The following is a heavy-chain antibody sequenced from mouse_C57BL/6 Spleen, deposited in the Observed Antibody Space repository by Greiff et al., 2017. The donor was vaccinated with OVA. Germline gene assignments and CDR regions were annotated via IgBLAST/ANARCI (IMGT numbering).Heavy chain of an antibody. D-gene: IGHD2-4*01. Sequence: VQLQQSGAELVKPGASVKISCKASGYAFSSYWMNWVKQRPGKGLEWIGQIYPGDGDTNYNGKFKGKATLTADKSSSTAYMQLSSLTSEDSAVYFCARRNDYGFFDYWGQGTTLTVSS. CDR2: IYPGDGDT. V-gene: IGHV1-80*01. CDR1: GYAFSSYW. J-gene: IGHJ2*01. CDR3: ARRNDYGFFDY.